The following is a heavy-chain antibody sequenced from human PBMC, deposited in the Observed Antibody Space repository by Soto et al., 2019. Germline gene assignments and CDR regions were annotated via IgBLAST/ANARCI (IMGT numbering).Heavy chain of an antibody. CDR2: IVVGSGNT. CDR1: GFTFTSSA. D-gene: IGHD3-10*01. Sequence: SVKFSCTSSGFTFTSSAVQWVRQARGQRLEWIGWIVVGSGNTNYAQKFQERVTITRDMSTSTAYMELSSLRSEDTAVYYGGGGEWVGEVLDVGDDYYSCYGRDVGG. J-gene: IGHJ6*02. V-gene: IGHV1-58*01. CDR3: GGGEWVGEVLDVGDDYYSCYGRDV.